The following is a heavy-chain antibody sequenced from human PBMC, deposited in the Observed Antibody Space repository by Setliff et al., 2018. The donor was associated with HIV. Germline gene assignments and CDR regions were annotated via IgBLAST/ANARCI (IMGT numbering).Heavy chain of an antibody. J-gene: IGHJ5*02. D-gene: IGHD2-2*01. Sequence: SVKVSCKASGGAFSSYAISWVRQAPGQGLEWMGRVIPIFDRSHYAEKFQGRATMTADKSTSTAYMELSRLRSDDTAVYYCARVLGVVPAATRPVVWFDPWGQGTLVTVSS. CDR1: GGAFSSYA. V-gene: IGHV1-69*04. CDR2: VIPIFDRS. CDR3: ARVLGVVPAATRPVVWFDP.